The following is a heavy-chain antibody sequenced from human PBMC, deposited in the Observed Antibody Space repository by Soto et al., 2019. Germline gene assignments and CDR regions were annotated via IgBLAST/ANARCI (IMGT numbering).Heavy chain of an antibody. J-gene: IGHJ3*01. CDR1: GGSISTPYW. CDR3: PHSTGWYRLDV. D-gene: IGHD6-19*01. V-gene: IGHV4-4*02. Sequence: QVHLQESGPGLVKPSGTLSLTCAVSGGSISTPYWWTWVRQPPGKELEWIGDVYHSGGNNYDPSLMSRVTISLDKSKNQFSLKMMSVTAADTAIYYSPHSTGWYRLDVWGQGTMVIVSS. CDR2: VYHSGGN.